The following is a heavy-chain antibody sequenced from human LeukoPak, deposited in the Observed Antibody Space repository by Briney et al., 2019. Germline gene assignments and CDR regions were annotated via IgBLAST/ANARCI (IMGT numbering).Heavy chain of an antibody. Sequence: GGSLRLSCAASGFTFSSYWMGWVRQAPGKGLEWVANVQHIGGETYYVDSVKGRFTISRDNAKNSVYLQMNSLGADDTAVYYCATYSILNAREFRYWGQGTLVTVTS. V-gene: IGHV3-7*01. CDR2: VQHIGGET. CDR3: ATYSILNAREFRY. J-gene: IGHJ1*01. CDR1: GFTFSSYW. D-gene: IGHD4-11*01.